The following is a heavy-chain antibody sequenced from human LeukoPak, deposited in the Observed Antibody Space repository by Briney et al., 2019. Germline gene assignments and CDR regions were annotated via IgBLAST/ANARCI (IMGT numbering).Heavy chain of an antibody. CDR3: AAGTGRSDFDY. CDR1: GFTFNNAW. J-gene: IGHJ4*02. D-gene: IGHD1-1*01. Sequence: PGGSLRLSCTASGFTFNNAWMIWVRQAPGKGLEWVGRIKSKTDGGTTDYAAPVKGRFTISRDDSKDTLYLQMNSLKTEDTAMYYCAAGTGRSDFDYWCQGTRVTVSS. V-gene: IGHV3-15*01. CDR2: IKSKTDGGTT.